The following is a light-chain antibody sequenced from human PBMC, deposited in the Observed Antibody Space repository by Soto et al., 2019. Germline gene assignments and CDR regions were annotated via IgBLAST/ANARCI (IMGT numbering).Light chain of an antibody. CDR1: QSVSSN. V-gene: IGKV3-15*01. CDR3: ERHSYAAGS. CDR2: GAS. J-gene: IGKJ4*01. Sequence: RRASQSVSSNLAWYQQKPGQAPRLLIYGASTRATGIPARFSGSGSGTEFNLTLRCLQSGDFAVYFCERHSYAAGSFGVGTKVDIK.